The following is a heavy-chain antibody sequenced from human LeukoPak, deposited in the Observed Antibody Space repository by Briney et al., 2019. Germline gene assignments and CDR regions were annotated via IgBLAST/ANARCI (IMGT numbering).Heavy chain of an antibody. CDR1: GYTFTSYL. CDR3: ARGGSGNYRYYFDH. V-gene: IGHV1-46*01. J-gene: IGHJ4*02. Sequence: VASVKVSCKASGYTFTSYLMHWVRQAPGQGPEWMGIINPGDGSTTYAQKFQGRVTMTSDTPTSTVYMELGSLTSEDPAVYYCARGGSGNYRYYFDHWGQGTQVTVSS. CDR2: INPGDGST. D-gene: IGHD3-10*01.